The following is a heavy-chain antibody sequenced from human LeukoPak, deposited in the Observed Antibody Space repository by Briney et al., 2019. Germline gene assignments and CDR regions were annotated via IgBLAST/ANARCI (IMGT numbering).Heavy chain of an antibody. V-gene: IGHV1-8*01. J-gene: IGHJ3*02. CDR3: ARRWLPQYDAFDI. D-gene: IGHD6-19*01. CDR1: GYTFTSYD. Sequence: APVKVSCKASGYTFTSYDINWVRQATGQGLEWMGWMNPNSGNTGYAQKSQGRVTMTRNTSISTAYMELSSLRSEDTAVYYCARRWLPQYDAFDIWGQGTMVTVSS. CDR2: MNPNSGNT.